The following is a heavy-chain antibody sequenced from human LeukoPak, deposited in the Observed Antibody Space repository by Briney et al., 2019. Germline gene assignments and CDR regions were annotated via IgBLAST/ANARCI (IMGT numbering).Heavy chain of an antibody. CDR2: INNAGSST. CDR3: ARLVYYGHNAFDI. Sequence: GGSLRLSCAASGLGFSDYWMHWVRQAPGKGLVWVSRINNAGSSTSYADSVKGRFTISRDNSKNTLYLQMNSLRAEDTAVYYCARLVYYGHNAFDIWGQGTMVTVSS. CDR1: GLGFSDYW. J-gene: IGHJ3*02. D-gene: IGHD4-17*01. V-gene: IGHV3-74*01.